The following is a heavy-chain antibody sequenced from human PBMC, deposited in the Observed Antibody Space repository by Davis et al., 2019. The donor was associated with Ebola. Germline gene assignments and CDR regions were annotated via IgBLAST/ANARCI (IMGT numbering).Heavy chain of an antibody. J-gene: IGHJ5*02. CDR3: AKDRIVVVITGWFDP. D-gene: IGHD3-22*01. CDR2: ISGSGGST. CDR1: VITFSSYA. Sequence: GGSLRLSCADSVITFSSYAMTWVRQAPGKGLEWVSAISGSGGSTYYADSVKGRFTISRDNSKNTLYLQMNSLRAEDTAVYYCAKDRIVVVITGWFDPWGQGTLVTVSS. V-gene: IGHV3-23*01.